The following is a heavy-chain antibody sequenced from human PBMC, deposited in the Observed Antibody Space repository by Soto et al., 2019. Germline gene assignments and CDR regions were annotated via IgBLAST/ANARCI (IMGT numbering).Heavy chain of an antibody. CDR3: TTAIRGYSGSYYYYYGMDV. J-gene: IGHJ6*02. Sequence: GGSLRLSCAASGFTFSNAWMNWVRQAPGKGLEWVGRIKSKTDGGTTDYAAPVKGRFTISRDDSKNTLYLQMNSLKTEDTAVYYCTTAIRGYSGSYYYYYGMDVWGQGTTVTVSS. D-gene: IGHD1-26*01. CDR2: IKSKTDGGTT. CDR1: GFTFSNAW. V-gene: IGHV3-15*07.